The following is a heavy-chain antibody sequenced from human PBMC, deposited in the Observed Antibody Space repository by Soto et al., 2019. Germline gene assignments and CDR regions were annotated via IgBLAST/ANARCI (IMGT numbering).Heavy chain of an antibody. V-gene: IGHV4-28*01. CDR1: GFSIGSNNW. CDR2: IYYSGTT. Sequence: SETLSLTCAVSGFSIGSNNWWGWIRQPPGKGLEWIVNIYYSGTTQFNPSLKSRVTMSIDGAGNQFSLRLSSVTAADTAVYYCARKERKPAAIWNWGQGTLVTVSS. CDR3: ARKERKPAAIWN. D-gene: IGHD2-2*01. J-gene: IGHJ4*02.